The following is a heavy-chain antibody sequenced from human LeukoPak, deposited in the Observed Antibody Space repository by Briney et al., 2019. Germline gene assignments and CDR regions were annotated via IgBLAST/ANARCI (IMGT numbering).Heavy chain of an antibody. CDR1: GYTFTSYG. CDR2: ISAYNGNT. CDR3: ARAVYWYDSSGYYPHFDY. Sequence: EASVKVSCKASGYTFTSYGISWVRQAPGQGLEWMGWISAYNGNTNYAQKLQGRVTMTTDTSTSTAYMELRSLRSDDTAVYYCARAVYWYDSSGYYPHFDYWGQGTLVTVSS. D-gene: IGHD3-22*01. J-gene: IGHJ4*02. V-gene: IGHV1-18*01.